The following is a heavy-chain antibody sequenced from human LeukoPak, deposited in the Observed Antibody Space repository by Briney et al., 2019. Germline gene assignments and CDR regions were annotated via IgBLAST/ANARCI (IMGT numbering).Heavy chain of an antibody. J-gene: IGHJ4*02. CDR3: ARGPFDY. CDR1: GFTFSSYA. CDR2: IYHSGST. V-gene: IGHV4-34*01. Sequence: GSLRLSCAASGFTFSSYAMSWVRQAPGKGLEWIGRIYHSGSTYYNPSLKSRVTISLDTSRNQFSLKLSSVTAADTAVYYCARGPFDYWGQGTLVTVSS.